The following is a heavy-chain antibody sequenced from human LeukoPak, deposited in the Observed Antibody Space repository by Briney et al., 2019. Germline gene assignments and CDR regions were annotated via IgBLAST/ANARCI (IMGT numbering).Heavy chain of an antibody. CDR1: GFTFSSYA. CDR3: ARSDIVATRVDY. J-gene: IGHJ4*02. D-gene: IGHD5-12*01. V-gene: IGHV3-48*04. Sequence: GGSLRLSCAASGFTFSSYAMSWVRQAPGKGLEWVSYISSSGSTIYYADSVKGRFTISRDNAKNSLYLQMNSLRAEDTAVYYCARSDIVATRVDYWGQGTLVTVSS. CDR2: ISSSGSTI.